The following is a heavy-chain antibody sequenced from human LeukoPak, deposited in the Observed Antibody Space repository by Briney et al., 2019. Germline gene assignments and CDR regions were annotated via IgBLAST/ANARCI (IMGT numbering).Heavy chain of an antibody. CDR2: IYYSGST. V-gene: IGHV4-30-4*08. J-gene: IGHJ4*02. D-gene: IGHD5-18*01. Sequence: SQTLSLTCTVSGGSISSGDYYWSWIRQPPGKGLEWIGYIYYSGSTYYNPSLKSRVTISVDTSKNQFSLKLSSVTAADTAVYYCASHYGYSYGSFDYWGQGTLVTVSS. CDR3: ASHYGYSYGSFDY. CDR1: GGSISSGDYY.